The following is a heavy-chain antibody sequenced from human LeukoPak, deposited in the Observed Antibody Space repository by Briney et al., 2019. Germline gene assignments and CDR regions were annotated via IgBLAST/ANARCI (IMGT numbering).Heavy chain of an antibody. D-gene: IGHD2-15*01. V-gene: IGHV4-61*05. J-gene: IGHJ4*02. CDR1: GVSISSSNSY. CDR2: IYYSGST. CDR3: ARALLYFDY. Sequence: SETLSLTCTVSGVSISSSNSYWGWIRQPPGKGLEWIGYIYYSGSTNYNPSLKSRVTISVDTSKNQFSLKLSSVTAADTAVYYCARALLYFDYWGQGTLVTVSS.